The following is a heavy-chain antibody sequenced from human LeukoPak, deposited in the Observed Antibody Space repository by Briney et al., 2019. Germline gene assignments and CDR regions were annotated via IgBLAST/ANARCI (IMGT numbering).Heavy chain of an antibody. V-gene: IGHV1-2*06. D-gene: IGHD3-22*01. J-gene: IGHJ2*01. CDR1: GYTFTGYY. CDR2: INPNSGGT. CDR3: ARDLPVGYYYDSSGYYPYWYFDL. Sequence: ASVKVSCKASGYTFTGYYMHWVRQAPGQGLEWTGRINPNSGGTNYAQKFQGRVTMTRDTSISTAYMELSWMRSDDTAVYYCARDLPVGYYYDSSGYYPYWYFDLWGRGTLVTVSS.